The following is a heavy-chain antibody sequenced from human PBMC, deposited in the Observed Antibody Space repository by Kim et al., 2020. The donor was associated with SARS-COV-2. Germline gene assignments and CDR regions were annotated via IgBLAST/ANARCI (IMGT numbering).Heavy chain of an antibody. D-gene: IGHD1-26*01. V-gene: IGHV1-69*02. J-gene: IGHJ3*02. CDR3: AQSGSSLGAFDI. Sequence: NYAQKFQGRVTITADKSTSTAYMELSSLRSEDTAVYYCAQSGSSLGAFDIWGQGTMVTVSS.